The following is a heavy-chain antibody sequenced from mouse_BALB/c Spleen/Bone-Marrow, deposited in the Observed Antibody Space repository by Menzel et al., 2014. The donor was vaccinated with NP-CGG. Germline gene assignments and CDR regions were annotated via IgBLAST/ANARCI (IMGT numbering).Heavy chain of an antibody. CDR1: GFDFSRYW. D-gene: IGHD2-3*01. CDR3: ARLGYYGWFAY. CDR2: INPGSNTI. Sequence: EVKVVESGGGLVQPGGSLKLSCAASGFDFSRYWMSWVRQAPGKGLEWIGVINPGSNTINYTPSLKDKFIISRDNAKNTLYLQMSKVRSEDTALYYCARLGYYGWFAYWGQGTLVTVSA. V-gene: IGHV4-1*02. J-gene: IGHJ3*01.